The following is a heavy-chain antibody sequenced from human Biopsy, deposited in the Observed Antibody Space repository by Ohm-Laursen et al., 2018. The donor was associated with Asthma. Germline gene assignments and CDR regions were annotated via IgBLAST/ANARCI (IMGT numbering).Heavy chain of an antibody. Sequence: SLRLSCSASGFTFGDYCMSWVRQAPGKGLEWVAVTSYDGSNKYYADSVKGRFTISRDNSKDTLYLQMNSLRGDDTAVYYCARDMNRDGWYFDYWGQGTLVTVSS. CDR2: TSYDGSNK. D-gene: IGHD5-24*01. J-gene: IGHJ4*02. CDR3: ARDMNRDGWYFDY. V-gene: IGHV3-30*03. CDR1: GFTFGDYC.